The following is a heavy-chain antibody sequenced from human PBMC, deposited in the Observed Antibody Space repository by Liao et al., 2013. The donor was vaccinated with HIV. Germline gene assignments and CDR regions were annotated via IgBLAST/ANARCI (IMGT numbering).Heavy chain of an antibody. CDR1: GGSFSGYY. Sequence: QVQLHQWGAGLLKPSETLSLTCAVYGGSFSGYYWSWIRQPPGKGLEWIGEINHSGSTNYNPSLKSRVTISVDTSKNQFSLKLSSVTAADTAVYYCASGVGIAARKYFDYWGQGTLVTVSS. CDR2: INHSGST. D-gene: IGHD6-6*01. CDR3: ASGVGIAARKYFDY. J-gene: IGHJ4*02. V-gene: IGHV4-34*01.